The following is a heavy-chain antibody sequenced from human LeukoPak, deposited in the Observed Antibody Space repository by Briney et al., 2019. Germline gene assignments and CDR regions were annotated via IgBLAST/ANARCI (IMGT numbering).Heavy chain of an antibody. CDR1: GYTFTSYY. D-gene: IGHD3-10*01. Sequence: ASVKVSCKASGYTFTSYYMHWVRQAPGQGLEWMGIINPSGGSTSYAQKFQGRVTMTRDTSTSTVYMELSSLRSEDTAVYYCARGLAPYYGSDWFDPWGQGTLVTVSS. V-gene: IGHV1-46*01. J-gene: IGHJ5*02. CDR3: ARGLAPYYGSDWFDP. CDR2: INPSGGST.